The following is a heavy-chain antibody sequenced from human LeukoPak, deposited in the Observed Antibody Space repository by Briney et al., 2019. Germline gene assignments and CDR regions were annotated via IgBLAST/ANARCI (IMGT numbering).Heavy chain of an antibody. CDR3: AKVASTYDILTGATDG. CDR2: ISWNSGRL. V-gene: IGHV3-9*01. Sequence: PGRSLRLSCVGSGFTFSDYAMHWVRQPPGKGLEWVSSISWNSGRLAYADSVKGRFTISRDNAKKSLYLKMDSLRGDDTAFYYCAKVASTYDILTGATDGWGQGILVTVSS. CDR1: GFTFSDYA. D-gene: IGHD3-9*01. J-gene: IGHJ4*02.